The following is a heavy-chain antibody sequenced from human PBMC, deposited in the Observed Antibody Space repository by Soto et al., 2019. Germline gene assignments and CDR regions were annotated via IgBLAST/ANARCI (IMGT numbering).Heavy chain of an antibody. V-gene: IGHV3-30*18. J-gene: IGHJ6*02. D-gene: IGHD3-16*02. CDR3: AKGYYDYVWGSYRSPSLYYYYGMDV. Sequence: QVQLVESGGGVVQPGRSLRLSCAASGFTFSSYGMHWVRQAPGKGLEWVAVISYDGSNKYYADSVKGRFTISRDNSKNTLYLQMNSLRAEDTAVYYCAKGYYDYVWGSYRSPSLYYYYGMDVWGQGTTVTVSS. CDR2: ISYDGSNK. CDR1: GFTFSSYG.